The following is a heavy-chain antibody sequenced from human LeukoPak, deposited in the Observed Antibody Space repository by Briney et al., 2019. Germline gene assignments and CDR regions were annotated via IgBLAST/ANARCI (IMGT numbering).Heavy chain of an antibody. V-gene: IGHV1-3*03. J-gene: IGHJ4*02. CDR1: GYTFTNYA. Sequence: ASVKASCKASGYTFTNYAIHWVRQAPGQRLEWMGWINAGNGNTKYSQEFQGRVTITRDTSASTAYMERSSLISEDMAVYYCTRDSDSNFDYWGQGTLVTVSS. D-gene: IGHD3-3*01. CDR3: TRDSDSNFDY. CDR2: INAGNGNT.